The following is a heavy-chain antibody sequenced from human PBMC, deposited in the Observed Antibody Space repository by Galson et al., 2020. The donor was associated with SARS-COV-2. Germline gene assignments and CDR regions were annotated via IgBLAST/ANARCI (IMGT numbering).Heavy chain of an antibody. D-gene: IGHD2-21*02. CDR3: ARQGVNMIVLVTVPGWFFDL. CDR2: IYPNGRT. CDR1: GYSVSTTNY. Sequence: SETLSLTCAVSGYSVSTTNYWGWVRLAPGKGLEWIGSIYPNGRTYYNPSPDSRATISVDTSSNQFSLTLSSVTAADTAFYYCARQGVNMIVLVTVPGWFFDLWGRGTLVTVSS. V-gene: IGHV4-38-2*01. J-gene: IGHJ2*01.